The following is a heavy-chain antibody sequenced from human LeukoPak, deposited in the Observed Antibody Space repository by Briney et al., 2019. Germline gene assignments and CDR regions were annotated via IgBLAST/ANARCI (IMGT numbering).Heavy chain of an antibody. CDR3: ARGRSKMATGY. CDR2: INPSGGST. Sequence: ASVKVSCKASGYTFTSYYMHWVRQAPGQGLEWMGIINPSGGSTSYAQKFQGRVTMTRDTSISTAYMELSSLRSEDTAVYYCARGRSKMATGYWGQGTLVTVSS. D-gene: IGHD5-24*01. J-gene: IGHJ4*02. V-gene: IGHV1-46*01. CDR1: GYTFTSYY.